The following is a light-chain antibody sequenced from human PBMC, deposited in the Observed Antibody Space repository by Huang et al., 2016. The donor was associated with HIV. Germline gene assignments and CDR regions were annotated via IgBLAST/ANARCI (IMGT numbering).Light chain of an antibody. CDR2: DAS. J-gene: IGKJ2*01. Sequence: EIVLTQSPVTLSLSPGERATLSCRASQIINSYFAWYQQKPGQAPRLLIDDASKRATGIPVRFSGSGSGTDFTLTISSLEPEDFAVYYCQQRSNWPHTFGQGTNLEIK. CDR3: QQRSNWPHT. V-gene: IGKV3-11*01. CDR1: QIINSY.